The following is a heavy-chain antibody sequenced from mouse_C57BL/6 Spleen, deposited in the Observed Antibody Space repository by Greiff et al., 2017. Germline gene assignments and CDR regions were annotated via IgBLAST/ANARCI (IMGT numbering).Heavy chain of an antibody. J-gene: IGHJ3*01. V-gene: IGHV1-80*01. CDR3: ARDYDYDGAWFAY. CDR1: GYAFSSYW. D-gene: IGHD2-4*01. CDR2: IYPGDGDT. Sequence: VQLVESGAELVKPGASVKISCKASGYAFSSYWMNWVKQRPGKGLEGIGQIYPGDGDTNYNGKFKGKATLTADKSSSTAYMQLSSLTSEDSAVYFCARDYDYDGAWFAYWGQGTLVTVSA.